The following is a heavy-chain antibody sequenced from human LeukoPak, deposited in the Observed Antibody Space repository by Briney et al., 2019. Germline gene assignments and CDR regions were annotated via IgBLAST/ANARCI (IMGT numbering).Heavy chain of an antibody. J-gene: IGHJ4*02. V-gene: IGHV4-31*03. CDR3: ARENPSGYYNRPIDY. Sequence: SETLSLTCTVSGGSISSSSYYWSWIRQHPGKGLEWIGYIYYSGSTYYNPSLKSRVAISVDTSKNQFSLKLSSVTAADTAIYYCARENPSGYYNRPIDYWGQGNLVTVSS. CDR1: GGSISSSSYY. CDR2: IYYSGST. D-gene: IGHD3-22*01.